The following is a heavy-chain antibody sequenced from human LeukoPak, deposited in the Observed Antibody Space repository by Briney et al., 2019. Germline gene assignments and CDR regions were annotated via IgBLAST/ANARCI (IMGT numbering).Heavy chain of an antibody. J-gene: IGHJ3*02. CDR3: GRDGILWSFDI. D-gene: IGHD3-10*01. CDR2: ISAYNGNT. CDR1: GYTFTSYG. Sequence: ASVKVSCKASGYTFTSYGISWVRQAPGQGLEWMGWISAYNGNTNYAQKLHGRVTMTTDTSTSTAYLELRSVRSDDTAVYYCGRDGILWSFDIWGQGTMVTVSS. V-gene: IGHV1-18*01.